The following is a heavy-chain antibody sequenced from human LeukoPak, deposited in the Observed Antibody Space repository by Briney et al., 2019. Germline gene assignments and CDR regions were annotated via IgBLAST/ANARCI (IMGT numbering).Heavy chain of an antibody. CDR1: GGSISSYY. CDR3: ARGEPYDY. V-gene: IGHV4-59*06. D-gene: IGHD1-14*01. J-gene: IGHJ4*02. CDR2: IYYSGST. Sequence: SETLSLTCTVSGGSISSYYWSWIRQPPGKGLEWIGYIYYSGSTYYNPSLKSRVTISVDTSKNQFSLKLSSVTAADTAVYYCARGEPYDYWGQGTLVTVSS.